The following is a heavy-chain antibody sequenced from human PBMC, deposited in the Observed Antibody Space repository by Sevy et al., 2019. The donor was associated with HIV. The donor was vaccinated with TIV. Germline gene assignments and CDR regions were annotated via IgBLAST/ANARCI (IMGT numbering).Heavy chain of an antibody. Sequence: GGSLRLSCAASGFTFSSYEMSWVRQAPGKGLEWVSYISNSGTTIYYSDSVKGRFTISRDNARNSLYLRMNSLRAEDTAIYYCARDLPPSATTVAHVDCWGQGTLVTVSS. V-gene: IGHV3-48*03. D-gene: IGHD4-17*01. CDR2: ISNSGTTI. J-gene: IGHJ4*02. CDR3: ARDLPPSATTVAHVDC. CDR1: GFTFSSYE.